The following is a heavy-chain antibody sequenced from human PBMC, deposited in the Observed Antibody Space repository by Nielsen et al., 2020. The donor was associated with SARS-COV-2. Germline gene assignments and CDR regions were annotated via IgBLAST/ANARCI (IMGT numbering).Heavy chain of an antibody. CDR1: GYSFTSYW. CDR3: ARQAIAPPGTQNDY. J-gene: IGHJ4*02. V-gene: IGHV5-10-1*01. Sequence: GESLKISCKGSGYSFTSYWIGWVRQTPGKGLEWMGRIDPSDSYTNYSPSFQGHVTISADKSISTAYLQWNSLKASDTAMYYCARQAIAPPGTQNDYWGQGALVTVSS. CDR2: IDPSDSYT. D-gene: IGHD6-13*01.